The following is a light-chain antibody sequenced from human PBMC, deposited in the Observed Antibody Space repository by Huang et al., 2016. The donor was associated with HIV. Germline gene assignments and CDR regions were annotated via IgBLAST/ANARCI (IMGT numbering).Light chain of an antibody. CDR2: DAS. V-gene: IGKV3-11*01. CDR3: QHRGNWPPGYT. J-gene: IGKJ2*01. CDR1: QSVSSY. Sequence: EIVLTQSPATLSLSPGARATLSCRASQSVSSYLAWYQHKPGQAPRLRIYDASNRATGLPARFSGSGSGTDFTLTISSLEPEDFAVYYCQHRGNWPPGYTFGQGTRLEIK.